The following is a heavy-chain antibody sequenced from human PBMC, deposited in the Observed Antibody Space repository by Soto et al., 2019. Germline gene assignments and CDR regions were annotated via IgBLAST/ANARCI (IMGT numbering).Heavy chain of an antibody. V-gene: IGHV2-70*01. J-gene: IGHJ6*02. CDR2: IDLDDDK. CDR3: ARTLYYYGTDV. Sequence: WIRQPPGKALEWLALIDLDDDKYYSTSLKTRLTISKDTSKNQVVLTMTNMDPVDTATYYCARTLYYYGTDVWGQGTTVTVSS.